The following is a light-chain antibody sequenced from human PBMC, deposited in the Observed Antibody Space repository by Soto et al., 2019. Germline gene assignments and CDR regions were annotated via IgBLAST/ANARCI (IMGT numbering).Light chain of an antibody. J-gene: IGLJ3*02. CDR3: QVWDSGTDHVV. CDR1: NTGTKS. CDR2: SDS. V-gene: IGLV3-21*04. Sequence: SSELTQPPAVSVAPGKTARITCGGHNTGTKSVHWYQQKPGQAPVLVIYSDSDRPSAIPGRFSGSNSGNTATLTINRVEAGDEADYYCQVWDSGTDHVVFGGGTKLTVL.